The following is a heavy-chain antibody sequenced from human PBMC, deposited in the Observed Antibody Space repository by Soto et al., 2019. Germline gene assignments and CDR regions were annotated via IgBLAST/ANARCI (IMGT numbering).Heavy chain of an antibody. CDR3: ARSSSYYYGAGSYSRQPLWGFDP. CDR1: GGSISSSSYY. CDR2: IYYNGST. D-gene: IGHD3-10*01. Sequence: SEPNSLRCSVSGGSISSSSYYRISTHQPPGTGLEMIGSIYYNGSTYYNPSLKSRGTISVDTSKKQSSLKLSPVTGAHTPALECARSSSYYYGAGSYSRQPLWGFDPWGQGTLVTVSS. J-gene: IGHJ5*02. V-gene: IGHV4-39*01.